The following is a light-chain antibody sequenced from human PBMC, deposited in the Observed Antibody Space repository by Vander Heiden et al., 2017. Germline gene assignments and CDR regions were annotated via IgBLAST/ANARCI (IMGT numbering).Light chain of an antibody. Sequence: EIVLTQSPATLSLSPGERATLSCRASQSVSNYLAWYQQKPGQAPRLLIYDASNSATGIPARFSGSGSGTDFTLTISSLEPEDFAVYYCHRRISWPGTFGQGTRLEIK. CDR1: QSVSNY. V-gene: IGKV3-11*01. J-gene: IGKJ5*01. CDR3: HRRISWPGT. CDR2: DAS.